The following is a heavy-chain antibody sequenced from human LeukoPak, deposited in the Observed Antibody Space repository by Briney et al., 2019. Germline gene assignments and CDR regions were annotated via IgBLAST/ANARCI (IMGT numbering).Heavy chain of an antibody. CDR2: IYTGGNT. CDR3: ARAAGTGWAEYFQN. Sequence: GGSLRLSCAASGFSVSGNYLIWVRQAPRKGLEWVSTIYTGGNTYYADPVEGRFTISRDSSENTLYLQMDSLRAEDTAVYYCARAAGTGWAEYFQNWGQGTLVIVSS. CDR1: GFSVSGNY. J-gene: IGHJ1*01. V-gene: IGHV3-66*01. D-gene: IGHD6-19*01.